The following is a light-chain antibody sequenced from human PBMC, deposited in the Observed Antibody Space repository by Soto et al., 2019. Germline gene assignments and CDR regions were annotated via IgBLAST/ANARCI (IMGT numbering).Light chain of an antibody. CDR3: QQYNSYPRT. J-gene: IGKJ4*01. CDR1: QSISSW. CDR2: DAS. V-gene: IGKV1-5*01. Sequence: DIQMTQSPSTLSASVGDRVTITCRASQSISSWLAWYQQKPGKAPKLLIYDASSLESGVPSRFSGSGSGTEFTLAISSLQPDDFATYYCQQYNSYPRTFDGETKVEIK.